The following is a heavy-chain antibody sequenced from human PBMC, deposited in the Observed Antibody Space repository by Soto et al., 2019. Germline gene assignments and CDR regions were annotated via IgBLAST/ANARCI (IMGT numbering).Heavy chain of an antibody. CDR1: GYTFTTYG. V-gene: IGHV1-18*04. Sequence: GASVKVSCKASGYTFTTYGVNWVRQAPGQGLEWMGWISPYNDNTNYARKLQGRVTLTTDTSASTAYMELRSLTSDDTAVYYCARDKRPTFYWFDPWGKEPLVTVPS. J-gene: IGHJ5*02. CDR3: ARDKRPTFYWFDP. CDR2: ISPYNDNT.